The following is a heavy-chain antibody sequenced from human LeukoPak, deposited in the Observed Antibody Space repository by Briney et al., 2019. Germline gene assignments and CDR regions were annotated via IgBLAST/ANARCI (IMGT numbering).Heavy chain of an antibody. CDR1: GYTFTIYG. CDR3: ARDARGAAAADDAFDI. D-gene: IGHD6-13*01. V-gene: IGHV1-18*01. Sequence: ASVKVSCKASGYTFTIYGISWVRQAPGQGLEWMGWISAYNGNTNYAQKLQGRVTMTTDTSTSTAYMELRSLRSDDTAVYYCARDARGAAAADDAFDIWGQGTMVTVSS. J-gene: IGHJ3*02. CDR2: ISAYNGNT.